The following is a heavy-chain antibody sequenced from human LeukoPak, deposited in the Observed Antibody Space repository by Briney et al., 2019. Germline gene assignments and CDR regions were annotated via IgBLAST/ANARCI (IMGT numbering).Heavy chain of an antibody. J-gene: IGHJ4*02. CDR2: ISGSGGST. D-gene: IGHD3-9*01. Sequence: GGSLRLSCAASGFTFSSYAMSWVRQAPGKGLEWVSAISGSGGSTYYADSVKGRFTISRDNSKNTLYLQMNSLRAEDTAVYYCAKALVPTRTYYDMCYYFDYWGQGTLVTVSS. CDR1: GFTFSSYA. CDR3: AKALVPTRTYYDMCYYFDY. V-gene: IGHV3-23*01.